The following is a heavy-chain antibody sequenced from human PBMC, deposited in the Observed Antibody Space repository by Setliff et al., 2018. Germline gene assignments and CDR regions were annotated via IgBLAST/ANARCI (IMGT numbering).Heavy chain of an antibody. CDR1: GFSLLTGGVG. V-gene: IGHV2-5*02. Sequence: SGPTLVNPTQTLTLTCTFSGFSLLTGGVGVGWIRQPPGKALEWLALIYWDDDRRYSPSLKTRLTITKDISKNQVVLTMTDMDPVDTATYFCAHSTRVRLEELSPTGRDYHYYYMDVWGRGTTVTVSS. CDR3: AHSTRVRLEELSPTGRDYHYYYMDV. D-gene: IGHD3-16*02. CDR2: IYWDDDR. J-gene: IGHJ6*03.